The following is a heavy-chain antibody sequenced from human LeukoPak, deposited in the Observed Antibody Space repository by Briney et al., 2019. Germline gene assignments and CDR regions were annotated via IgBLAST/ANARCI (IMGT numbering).Heavy chain of an antibody. Sequence: SETLSLTCTVSGGSISSYYWSWIWQPPGKGLEWIGYIYYSGSTNYSPSLKSRVTISVDTSKNQFSLKLSSVTAADTAVYYCARSEYSYGADAFDIWGQGTMVTVSS. CDR2: IYYSGST. V-gene: IGHV4-59*01. D-gene: IGHD5-18*01. CDR1: GGSISSYY. CDR3: ARSEYSYGADAFDI. J-gene: IGHJ3*02.